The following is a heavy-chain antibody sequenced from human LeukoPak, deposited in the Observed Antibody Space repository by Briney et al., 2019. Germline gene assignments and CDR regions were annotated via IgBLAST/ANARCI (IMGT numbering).Heavy chain of an antibody. V-gene: IGHV3-23*01. J-gene: IGHJ6*02. Sequence: GGSLRLSCAASGFTFSSYAMSWVRQAPGKGLEWVSTLSGSGGSTYCADSVKGRFTISRDNSKNTLYLQMNSLRAEDTAVYYCARYCSSTSCSPPYHYYGMDVWGQGTTVTVSS. CDR2: LSGSGGST. D-gene: IGHD2-2*01. CDR1: GFTFSSYA. CDR3: ARYCSSTSCSPPYHYYGMDV.